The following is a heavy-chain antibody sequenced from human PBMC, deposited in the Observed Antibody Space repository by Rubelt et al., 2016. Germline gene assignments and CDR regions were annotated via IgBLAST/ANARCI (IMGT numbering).Heavy chain of an antibody. D-gene: IGHD1-7*01. CDR2: IYYSGST. CDR1: GGSISSYY. CDR3: ARGGVNWNYDY. V-gene: IGHV4-59*01. Sequence: GPGLVKPSETLSLTCTVSGGSISSYYWSWIRRPPGKGLEWIGYIYYSGSTNYNPSLKSRVTISVDTSKNQFSLKLSSVTAADTAVYYCARGGVNWNYDYWGQGTLVTVSS. J-gene: IGHJ4*02.